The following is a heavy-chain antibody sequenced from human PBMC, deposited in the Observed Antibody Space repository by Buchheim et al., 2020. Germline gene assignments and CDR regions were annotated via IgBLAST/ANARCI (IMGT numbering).Heavy chain of an antibody. V-gene: IGHV3-7*01. CDR2: IKQDGSEK. J-gene: IGHJ5*02. CDR1: GFIFSSCS. CDR3: ARVHYDFWSGAEGNWFDP. D-gene: IGHD3-3*01. Sequence: EVQLLESGGGLVQPGGSLRLSCAASGFIFSSCSMGWVRQAPGKGLEWVANIKQDGSEKYYVDSVKGRFTISRDNAKNSLYLQMNSLRAEDTAVYYCARVHYDFWSGAEGNWFDPWGQGTL.